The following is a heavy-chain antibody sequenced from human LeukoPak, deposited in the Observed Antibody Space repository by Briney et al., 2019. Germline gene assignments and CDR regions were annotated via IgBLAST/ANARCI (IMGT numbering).Heavy chain of an antibody. D-gene: IGHD4-17*01. J-gene: IGHJ4*02. CDR2: INHSGYT. Sequence: SEPLSLTCAVSGVSFDDYYWAWVRQTPGKGLEWSGEINHSGYTNDSPSLKSRVTLSIDTSRKQFSLNLRSVTVADAGIYYCTRMTTGHDYWGQGTLVTVSS. CDR1: GVSFDDYY. V-gene: IGHV4-34*01. CDR3: TRMTTGHDY.